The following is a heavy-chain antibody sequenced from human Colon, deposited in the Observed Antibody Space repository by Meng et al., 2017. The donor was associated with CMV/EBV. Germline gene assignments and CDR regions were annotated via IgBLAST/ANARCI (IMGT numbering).Heavy chain of an antibody. Sequence: ASVKVSCKVSGYTLTELSIHWVRQAPGKGLEWMGGFNPGDGERVYAQKFQGRVTMTDDTSTDTAYMELSSLRFEDTAVYYCASERLGAAAIPLDYWGQGTPVTVSS. CDR1: GYTLTELS. D-gene: IGHD6-13*01. CDR2: FNPGDGER. V-gene: IGHV1-24*01. CDR3: ASERLGAAAIPLDY. J-gene: IGHJ4*02.